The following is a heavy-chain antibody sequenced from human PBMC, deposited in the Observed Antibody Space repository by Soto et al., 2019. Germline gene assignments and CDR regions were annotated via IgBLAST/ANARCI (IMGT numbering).Heavy chain of an antibody. CDR3: ARDTPRGYSYGSFDY. V-gene: IGHV4-31*03. CDR2: IYYSGST. Sequence: SETLSLTCTVSGGSISSGGYYWSWIRQHPGKGLEWIGYIYYSGSTYYNPSLKSRVTISVDTSKNQFSLKLSSVTAADTAVHYCARDTPRGYSYGSFDYWGQGTLVTVSS. D-gene: IGHD5-18*01. J-gene: IGHJ4*02. CDR1: GGSISSGGYY.